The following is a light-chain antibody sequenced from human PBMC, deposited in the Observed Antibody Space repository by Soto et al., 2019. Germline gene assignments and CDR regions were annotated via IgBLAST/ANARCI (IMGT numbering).Light chain of an antibody. Sequence: ALQLTQSPSSLSASVGDRVTITCRASQGISSALAWYQQKPGKAPKLLIYDASSLASGVPSRFSGSGSGTDFTLTISSLQPEDFATYYCQQFNSYPLLTFGGGTKVEIK. V-gene: IGKV1-13*02. CDR1: QGISSA. CDR2: DAS. CDR3: QQFNSYPLLT. J-gene: IGKJ4*01.